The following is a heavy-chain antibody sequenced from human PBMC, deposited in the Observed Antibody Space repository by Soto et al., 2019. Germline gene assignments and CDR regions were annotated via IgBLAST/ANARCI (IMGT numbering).Heavy chain of an antibody. Sequence: ASVKVSCKASGYTFTSYAMHWVRQAPGQRLEWMGWINAGNSDTKYSQKFQGRVTITSDTSASTAYMELSSLRSEDTAVYYCARGFSMVVVATGYWGQGTLVTVSS. CDR1: GYTFTSYA. J-gene: IGHJ4*02. D-gene: IGHD3-22*01. V-gene: IGHV1-3*01. CDR2: INAGNSDT. CDR3: ARGFSMVVVATGY.